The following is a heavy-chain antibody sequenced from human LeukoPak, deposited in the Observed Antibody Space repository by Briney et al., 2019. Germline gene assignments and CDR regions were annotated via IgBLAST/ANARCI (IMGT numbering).Heavy chain of an antibody. D-gene: IGHD6-13*01. CDR3: ARDGTAVGINYDY. V-gene: IGHV3-21*04. CDR1: GFTFSNYW. J-gene: IGHJ4*02. CDR2: ISSSSSYI. Sequence: GGSLRLSCEASGFTFSNYWMSWVRQAPGKGLEWVSSISSSSSYIYYADSVKGRFTISRDNAKNSLYLQMNSLRAEDTAVYYCARDGTAVGINYDYWGQGTLVTVSS.